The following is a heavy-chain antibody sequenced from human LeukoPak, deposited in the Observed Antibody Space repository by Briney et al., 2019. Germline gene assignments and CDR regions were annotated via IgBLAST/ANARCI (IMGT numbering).Heavy chain of an antibody. Sequence: GGSLRLSCAASGFTVSSNYMSWVRQAPGKGLEWVSVISGSGGSTYYADSVKGRFTISRDNSKNTLYLQMNSLRAEDTAVYYCAKGGPFRYFDYYFDYWGQGTLVTVSS. J-gene: IGHJ4*02. CDR1: GFTVSSNY. V-gene: IGHV3-23*01. CDR2: ISGSGGST. D-gene: IGHD3-9*01. CDR3: AKGGPFRYFDYYFDY.